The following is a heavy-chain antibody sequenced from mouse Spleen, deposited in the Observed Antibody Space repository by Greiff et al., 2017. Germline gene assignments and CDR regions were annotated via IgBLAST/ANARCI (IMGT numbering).Heavy chain of an antibody. D-gene: IGHD1-1*01. V-gene: IGHV5-6*01. CDR1: GFTFSSYG. CDR3: ARDYYGSSHWYFDV. J-gene: IGHJ1*03. Sequence: DVHLVESGGDLVKPGGSLKLSCAASGFTFSSYGMSWVRQTPDKRLEWVATISSGGSYTYYPDSVKGRFTISRDNAKNTLYLQMSSLKSEDTAMYYCARDYYGSSHWYFDVWGTGTTVTVSS. CDR2: ISSGGSYT.